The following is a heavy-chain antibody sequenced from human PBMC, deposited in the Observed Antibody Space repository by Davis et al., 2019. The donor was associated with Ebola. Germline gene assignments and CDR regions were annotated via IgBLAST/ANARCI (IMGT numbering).Heavy chain of an antibody. Sequence: SETLSLTCSLSGDSFNTYHWNWIRQPPGKGLEWVGYIHDGSANYHPSLKSRVTISVDTSKNQFSLKLTSVTAADTAVYYCARALGLRSGMDVWGQGTTVAVSS. J-gene: IGHJ6*02. CDR1: GDSFNTYH. V-gene: IGHV4-4*09. D-gene: IGHD1-7*01. CDR3: ARALGLRSGMDV. CDR2: IHDGSA.